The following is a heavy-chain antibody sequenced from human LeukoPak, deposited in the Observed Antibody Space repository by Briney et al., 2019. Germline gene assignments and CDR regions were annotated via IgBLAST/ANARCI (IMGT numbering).Heavy chain of an antibody. CDR1: GFTFSSNS. D-gene: IGHD3-22*01. CDR3: ARTEKYYDSSGYYYVYFDY. Sequence: GGPLRLSCAASGFTFSSNSMNWVRQAPGKGLKWVSSISSSSSYIYYADLVKGRFTISRDNAKNSLYLQMNSLRAEDTAVYYCARTEKYYDSSGYYYVYFDYWGQGTLVTVSS. CDR2: ISSSSSYI. V-gene: IGHV3-21*01. J-gene: IGHJ4*02.